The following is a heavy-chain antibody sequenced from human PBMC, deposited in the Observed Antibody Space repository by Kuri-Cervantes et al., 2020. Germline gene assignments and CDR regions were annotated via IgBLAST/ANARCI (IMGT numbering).Heavy chain of an antibody. V-gene: IGHV3-23*01. J-gene: IGHJ1*01. CDR2: SSSSGNRT. CDR3: ARGNDSSGYYPEHFQH. CDR1: GFTFSTYV. Sequence: GESLKISCAASGFTFSTYVMSWVRQAPGKGLEWVSSSSSSGNRTNYADSVKGRFTISRDNSKNTLYLQMNGLRAEDTAVYYCARGNDSSGYYPEHFQHWGQGTLVTVSS. D-gene: IGHD3-22*01.